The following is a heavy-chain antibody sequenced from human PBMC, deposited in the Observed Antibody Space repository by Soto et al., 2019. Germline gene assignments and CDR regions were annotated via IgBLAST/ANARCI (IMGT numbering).Heavy chain of an antibody. CDR2: TYYRSKWYN. CDR1: GDSASSNSAA. J-gene: IGHJ6*02. Sequence: SQTLSLTCAISGDSASSNSAAWNWIRQSPSRGLEWLGRTYYRSKWYNDYAVSVKSRITINPDTSKNQFSLQLNSVTPEDTAVYYCARVVGATLGDYYYGMDVWGQGTTVTVSS. D-gene: IGHD1-26*01. V-gene: IGHV6-1*01. CDR3: ARVVGATLGDYYYGMDV.